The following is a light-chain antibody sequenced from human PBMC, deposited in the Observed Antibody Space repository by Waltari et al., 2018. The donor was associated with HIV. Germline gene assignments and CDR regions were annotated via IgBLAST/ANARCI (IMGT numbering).Light chain of an antibody. CDR2: KDI. CDR3: QSTDHDGTWV. J-gene: IGLJ3*02. CDR1: ALPKKY. Sequence: SYELTQTPSVSVSPGQTATISCSRGALPKKYSSWYVQKPGQAPVLIIYKDIERPSGSPERISGSRSGTGVTLTISDVQAEDEGDYYCQSTDHDGTWVFGGGTKLTVL. V-gene: IGLV3-25*03.